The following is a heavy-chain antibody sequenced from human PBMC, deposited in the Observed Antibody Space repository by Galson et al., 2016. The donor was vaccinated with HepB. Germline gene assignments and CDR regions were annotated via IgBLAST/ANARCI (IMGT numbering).Heavy chain of an antibody. Sequence: TCTVSGASISGYYLSWIRQPPGKGLEWIGYIYYSGRTDYNPSLKSRVTISVDTSKNQFSLKLSSVTAADTAVYYCARDDSGGWYGLHYGMNVWGQGTTATVSS. J-gene: IGHJ6*02. CDR3: ARDDSGGWYGLHYGMNV. V-gene: IGHV4-59*01. CDR1: GASISGYY. D-gene: IGHD6-19*01. CDR2: IYYSGRT.